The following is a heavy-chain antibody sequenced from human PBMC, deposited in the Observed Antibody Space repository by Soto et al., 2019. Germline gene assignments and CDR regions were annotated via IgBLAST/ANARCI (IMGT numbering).Heavy chain of an antibody. Sequence: QVQLVQSGAEVKKPGASVKVSCKASGYTFTSYYMHWVRQAPGQGLEWMGIINPSGGSTSYAQKFQGRVTKTRDTSTSTVYMELSSLRSEDTAVYYCAREQLVPYGMDVWGQGTTVTVSS. D-gene: IGHD6-13*01. J-gene: IGHJ6*02. CDR1: GYTFTSYY. CDR3: AREQLVPYGMDV. CDR2: INPSGGST. V-gene: IGHV1-46*03.